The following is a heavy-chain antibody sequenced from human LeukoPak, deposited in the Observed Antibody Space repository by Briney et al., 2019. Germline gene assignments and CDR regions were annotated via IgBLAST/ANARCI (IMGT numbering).Heavy chain of an antibody. V-gene: IGHV1-2*02. CDR3: ARTYCGGDCYPKDY. J-gene: IGHJ4*02. D-gene: IGHD2-21*02. Sequence: ASVTVSFKASGYTFTGYYMHWVRQAPGQGLEGMGWINPNSGGTNYAQKFQGRVTMTRDTSISTAYMELSRLRSDDTAVYYCARTYCGGDCYPKDYWGQGTLVTVSS. CDR1: GYTFTGYY. CDR2: INPNSGGT.